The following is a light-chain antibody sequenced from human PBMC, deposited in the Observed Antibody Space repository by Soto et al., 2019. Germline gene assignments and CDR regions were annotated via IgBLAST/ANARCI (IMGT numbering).Light chain of an antibody. CDR2: DVS. CDR1: SSDVGAYNY. V-gene: IGLV2-11*01. Sequence: QSALTQPRSVSGSPGQSVAISCTGTSSDVGAYNYVSWYQQHPGKAPKFLIYDVSKRPSGVPDRFSGSKSGNTASLTISGLQAEDEADYYCCAYATTFALLFGGGTKLTVL. J-gene: IGLJ2*01. CDR3: CAYATTFALL.